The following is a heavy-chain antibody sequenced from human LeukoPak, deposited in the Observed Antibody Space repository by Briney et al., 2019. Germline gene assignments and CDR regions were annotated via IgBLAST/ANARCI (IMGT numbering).Heavy chain of an antibody. J-gene: IGHJ4*02. CDR1: GFTFDNFA. Sequence: GGSLRLSCAPSGFTFDNFAMTWVRQAPGKGLEWVSEITGSGGSTYYADSVKGRFTISRDNSKNTLYLQMNSLRAEDTAIYYCARELFDFDYWGQGTLVTVSS. CDR3: ARELFDFDY. D-gene: IGHD3-10*01. CDR2: ITGSGGST. V-gene: IGHV3-23*01.